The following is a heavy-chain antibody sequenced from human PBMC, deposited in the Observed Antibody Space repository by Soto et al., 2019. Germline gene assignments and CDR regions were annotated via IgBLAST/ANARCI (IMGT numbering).Heavy chain of an antibody. CDR2: ISSSSSYI. CDR1: GFTFSSYS. D-gene: IGHD6-13*01. J-gene: IGHJ6*02. CDR3: ARVGSSWYNYYGMDV. V-gene: IGHV3-21*01. Sequence: GGSLRLSCAASGFTFSSYSMNWVRQAPGKGLEWVSSISSSSSYIYYADSVKGRSTISRDNAKNSLYLQMNSLRAEDTAVYYCARVGSSWYNYYGMDVWGQGTTVTVSS.